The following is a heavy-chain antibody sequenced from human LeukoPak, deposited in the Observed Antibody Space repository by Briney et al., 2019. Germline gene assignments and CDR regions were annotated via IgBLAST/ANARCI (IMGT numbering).Heavy chain of an antibody. D-gene: IGHD2-15*01. CDR3: ARAGLGGGSCYDY. CDR2: ISSNGGST. Sequence: PGGSLRLSCAASGFTFSSYAMHWVRQAPGKGLEYVSAISSNGGSTYYANSVKGRFTISRDNSKNTLYLQMGSLRAEDMAVYYCARAGLGGGSCYDYWGQGTLVTVSS. V-gene: IGHV3-64*01. CDR1: GFTFSSYA. J-gene: IGHJ4*02.